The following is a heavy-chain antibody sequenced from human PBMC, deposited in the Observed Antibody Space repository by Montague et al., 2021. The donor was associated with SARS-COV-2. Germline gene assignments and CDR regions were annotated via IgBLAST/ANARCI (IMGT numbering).Heavy chain of an antibody. D-gene: IGHD3-9*01. V-gene: IGHV4-39*01. CDR2: INNRGNT. J-gene: IGHJ6*03. Sequence: SETLSLTCTVSGDSISSSSYYWGWIRQPPGKGLEWIGSINNRGNTYNNPSLRSRVSISVDTSKNQFSLNVRSVTAADTGLFYCVRVTHDRSDWPYSMDVWGQGTTVTVFS. CDR3: VRVTHDRSDWPYSMDV. CDR1: GDSISSSSYY.